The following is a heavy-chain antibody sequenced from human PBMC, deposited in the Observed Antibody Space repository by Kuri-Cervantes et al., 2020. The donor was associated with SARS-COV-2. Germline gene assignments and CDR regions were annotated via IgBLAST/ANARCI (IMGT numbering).Heavy chain of an antibody. V-gene: IGHV3-66*01. D-gene: IGHD3-22*01. CDR3: ARDHITYYDSSGAHDY. Sequence: GESLKISCAASGFTVSSNYMSWVRQAPGKGLEWVSVIYSGGSTYYADSVKGRFTISRDNAKNSLYLQMNSLRAEDTAVYYCARDHITYYDSSGAHDYWGQGTLVTVSS. J-gene: IGHJ4*02. CDR1: GFTVSSNY. CDR2: IYSGGST.